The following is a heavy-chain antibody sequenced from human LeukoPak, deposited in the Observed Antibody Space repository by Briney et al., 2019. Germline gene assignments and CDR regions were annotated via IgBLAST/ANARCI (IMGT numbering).Heavy chain of an antibody. CDR1: GYTFTGYY. V-gene: IGHV1-2*02. CDR3: ARGNEAAAGIGWFDP. Sequence: ASVKVSCKASGYTFTGYYMHWVRQAPGQGLEWTGWINPNSGGTNYAQKFQGRVTMTRDTSISTAYMELSRLRSDDTAVYYCARGNEAAAGIGWFDPWGQGTLVTVSS. J-gene: IGHJ5*02. D-gene: IGHD6-13*01. CDR2: INPNSGGT.